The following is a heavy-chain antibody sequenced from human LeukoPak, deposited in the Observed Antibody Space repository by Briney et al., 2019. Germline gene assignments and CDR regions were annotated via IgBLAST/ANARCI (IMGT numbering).Heavy chain of an antibody. Sequence: GSLRLSCAASGFTFSDYYMSWIRQPPGKGLEWIGSIYYSGSTYYKSSLKSRVTISVDTSKNQFSLKLSSVTAADTAVYYCARHGATSDYYLDYWGQGILVTVSS. CDR1: GFTFSDYY. J-gene: IGHJ4*02. CDR3: ARHGATSDYYLDY. CDR2: IYYSGST. D-gene: IGHD3-22*01. V-gene: IGHV4-39*01.